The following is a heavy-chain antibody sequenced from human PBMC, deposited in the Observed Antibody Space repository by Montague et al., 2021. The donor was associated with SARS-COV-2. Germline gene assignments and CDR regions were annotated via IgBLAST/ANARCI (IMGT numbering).Heavy chain of an antibody. V-gene: IGHV6-1*01. D-gene: IGHD6-19*01. J-gene: IGHJ5*02. CDR1: GDSVARNTGA. CDR3: AGGWLRNGFDP. CDR2: TYYRSKWNS. Sequence: CAISGDSVARNTGAWNGIRQSPSRRLEWLGRTYYRSKWNSDYAVSVKSRMTIIAAASENQFSLQLNSVTPEDTAVYYCAGGWLRNGFDPWGQGTLVTVSS.